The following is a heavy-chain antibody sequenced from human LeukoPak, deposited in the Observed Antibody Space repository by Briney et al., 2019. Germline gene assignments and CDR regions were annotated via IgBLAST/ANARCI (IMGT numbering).Heavy chain of an antibody. CDR3: ARNDAKMVSVDY. CDR2: MHYGANT. V-gene: IGHV4-39*02. D-gene: IGHD2-8*01. Sequence: SEPLSLTCTVSGVSITSSSYYWGWIRQPPGKGPEWIGSMHYGANTYRNPSPKSRVTISMDTSKNPFSLSLSSVTAADTAVYYCARNDAKMVSVDYWGQGTLVPVFS. J-gene: IGHJ4*02. CDR1: GVSITSSSYY.